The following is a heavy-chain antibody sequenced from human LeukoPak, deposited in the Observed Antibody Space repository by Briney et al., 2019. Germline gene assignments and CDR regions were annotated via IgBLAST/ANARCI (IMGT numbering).Heavy chain of an antibody. V-gene: IGHV1-18*01. CDR2: ISAYNGNT. Sequence: ASVKVSCKASGYTFTSYGISWVRQAPGQGLEWMGWISAYNGNTNYAQKLQGRVTMTTDTSTSTAYMELRSLRSDDTAVYYCARILGHYDGGGEFDYWGQGTLVTVSS. J-gene: IGHJ4*02. CDR3: ARILGHYDGGGEFDY. CDR1: GYTFTSYG. D-gene: IGHD3-22*01.